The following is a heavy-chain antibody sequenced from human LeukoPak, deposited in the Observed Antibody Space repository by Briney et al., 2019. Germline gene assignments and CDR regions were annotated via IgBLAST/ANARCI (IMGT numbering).Heavy chain of an antibody. Sequence: SETLSLTCTVSGGSISSGGYYWSWLRQHRGKGLEWIGYIYYSVSTYYNPSLKSRVTISVDTSKNQFSLRLSSVTAADTAVYYCARVDYHSFDYWGQGTLVTVSS. V-gene: IGHV4-31*03. CDR3: ARVDYHSFDY. CDR1: GGSISSGGYY. CDR2: IYYSVST. J-gene: IGHJ4*02. D-gene: IGHD3-9*01.